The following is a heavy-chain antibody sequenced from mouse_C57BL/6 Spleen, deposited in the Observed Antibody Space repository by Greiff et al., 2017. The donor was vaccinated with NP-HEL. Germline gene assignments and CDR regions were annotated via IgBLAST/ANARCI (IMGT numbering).Heavy chain of an antibody. CDR2: INPNNGGT. D-gene: IGHD2-1*01. J-gene: IGHJ4*01. V-gene: IGHV1-22*01. CDR3: ARWGNYVNYAMDY. CDR1: GYTFTDYN. Sequence: EVMLVESGPELVKPGASVKMSCKASGYTFTDYNMHWVKQSHGKSLEWIGYINPNNGGTSYNQKFKGKATLTVNKSSSTAYMELRSLTSEDSAVYYCARWGNYVNYAMDYWGQGTSVTVSS.